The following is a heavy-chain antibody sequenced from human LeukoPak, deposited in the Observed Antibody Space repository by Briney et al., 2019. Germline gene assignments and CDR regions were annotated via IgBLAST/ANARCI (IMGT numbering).Heavy chain of an antibody. CDR2: IYHSGST. Sequence: PSETLSLTCAVSGYSISSGYYWGWIRQPPGKGLEWIRSIYHSGSTYYNPSLKSRVTISVDTSKNQFSLKLSSVTAADTAVYYCARLHAYCSSTSCLLFQHWGQGTLVTVSS. V-gene: IGHV4-38-2*01. D-gene: IGHD2-2*01. CDR1: GYSISSGYY. J-gene: IGHJ1*01. CDR3: ARLHAYCSSTSCLLFQH.